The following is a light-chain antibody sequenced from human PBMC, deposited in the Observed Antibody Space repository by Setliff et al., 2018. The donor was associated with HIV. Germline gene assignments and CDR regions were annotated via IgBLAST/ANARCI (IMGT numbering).Light chain of an antibody. CDR2: DVT. V-gene: IGLV2-14*03. CDR1: SSDVGGYDF. J-gene: IGLJ1*01. CDR3: CSYTSSLTYV. Sequence: QSVLTQPASVSGSPGQSITISCIGTSSDVGGYDFVSWYQQRPGKAPKLIIFDVTERPSGVSDRFSGSKSGNTASLTISGLQTEDEADYYCCSYTSSLTYVFGTGTKVTVL.